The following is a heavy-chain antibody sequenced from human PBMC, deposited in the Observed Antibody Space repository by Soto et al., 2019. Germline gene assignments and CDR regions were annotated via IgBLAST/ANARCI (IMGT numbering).Heavy chain of an antibody. Sequence: SETLSLTCTVSGGSISSGGYYWSWIRQHPGKGLEWIGYIYYSGSTYYNPSLKSRVTISVDTSKNQFSLKLSSVTAADTAVYYCAAHTTGVAARRYYYYYMDVWGKGTTVTVSS. CDR1: GGSISSGGYY. CDR3: AAHTTGVAARRYYYYYMDV. J-gene: IGHJ6*03. V-gene: IGHV4-31*03. CDR2: IYYSGST. D-gene: IGHD2-15*01.